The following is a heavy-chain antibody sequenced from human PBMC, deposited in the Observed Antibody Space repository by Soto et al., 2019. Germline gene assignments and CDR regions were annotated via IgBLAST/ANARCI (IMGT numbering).Heavy chain of an antibody. Sequence: FRGYDWSWIRQPPGKGLEWISFINKNGFTIYYADYVKGRFTISRDYAKNSLYLQMDSLRHEDTAVYYCARGAVTCTSLFYCWGLGSMVTVSS. J-gene: IGHJ4*02. CDR1: FRGYD. CDR3: ARGAVTCTSLFYC. V-gene: IGHV3-11*04. CDR2: INKNGFTI. D-gene: IGHD6-19*01.